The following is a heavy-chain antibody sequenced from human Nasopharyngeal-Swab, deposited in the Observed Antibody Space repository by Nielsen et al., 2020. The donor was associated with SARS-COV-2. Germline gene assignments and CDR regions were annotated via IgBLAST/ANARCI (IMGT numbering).Heavy chain of an antibody. CDR1: GGSISSYY. J-gene: IGHJ4*02. CDR3: ARLAVAGTYDY. D-gene: IGHD6-19*01. V-gene: IGHV4-59*08. CDR2: IYYSGST. Sequence: CTVSGGSISSYYWSWIRQPPGKGLEWIGYIYYSGSTNYNPSLKSRVTISVDTSKNQFSLKLSSVTAADTAVYYCARLAVAGTYDYWGQGTLVTVSS.